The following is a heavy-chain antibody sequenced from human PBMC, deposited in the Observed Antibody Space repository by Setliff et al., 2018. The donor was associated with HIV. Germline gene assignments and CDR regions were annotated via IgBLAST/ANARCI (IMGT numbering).Heavy chain of an antibody. J-gene: IGHJ4*02. D-gene: IGHD3-22*01. Sequence: PSETLSLTCAVSGGSISSSNWWSWVRQPPGKGLEWIGEIYHSGSTNYNPSLKSRVTISVDTSKNQFSLKLSSVTAADTAVYYCARAVQGGFYDSSGYLWGQGTLVTVSS. V-gene: IGHV4-4*02. CDR3: ARAVQGGFYDSSGYL. CDR1: GGSISSSNW. CDR2: IYHSGST.